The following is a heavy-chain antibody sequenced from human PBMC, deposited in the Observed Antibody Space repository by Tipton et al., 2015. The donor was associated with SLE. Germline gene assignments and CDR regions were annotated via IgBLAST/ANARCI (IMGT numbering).Heavy chain of an antibody. J-gene: IGHJ3*02. CDR1: GFTFSSYA. V-gene: IGHV3-23*01. CDR3: AKDAKGIVVAKGAFDI. D-gene: IGHD3-22*01. Sequence: SLRLSCAASGFTFSSYAMSWVHQAPGKGLEWVSAISGSGGSTYYADSVKGRFTISRDNSKNTLYLQMNSLRAEDTAVYYCAKDAKGIVVAKGAFDIWGQGTMVTVSS. CDR2: ISGSGGST.